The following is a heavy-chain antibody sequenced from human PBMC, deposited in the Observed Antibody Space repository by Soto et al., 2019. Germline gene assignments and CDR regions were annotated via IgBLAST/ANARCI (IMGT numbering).Heavy chain of an antibody. CDR2: IFWDDDK. CDR3: ARGDFWSGYFRYYYYMDV. Sequence: SGPTLVKPTQTLTLTCTFSGFSLSTSGVGVGWIRQPPGKALEWLALIFWDDDKRYSPSLKSRLTITKDTSKNQVVLTMTNMDPVDTATYYCARGDFWSGYFRYYYYMDVWGKGTTVTVSS. J-gene: IGHJ6*03. V-gene: IGHV2-5*02. D-gene: IGHD3-3*01. CDR1: GFSLSTSGVG.